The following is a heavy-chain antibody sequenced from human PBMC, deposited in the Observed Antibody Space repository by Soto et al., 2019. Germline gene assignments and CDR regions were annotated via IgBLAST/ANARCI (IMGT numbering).Heavy chain of an antibody. CDR3: ARVRGSSVGYYYYGMDV. D-gene: IGHD6-6*01. CDR2: IIPIFGTA. V-gene: IGHV1-69*13. Sequence: ASVKVSCKASGGTFSSYAISWVRQAPGQGLEWMGGIIPIFGTANYAQKFQGRVTITADESTSTAYMELSSLRSEDTAVYYCARVRGSSVGYYYYGMDVWGQGTTVTLSS. J-gene: IGHJ6*02. CDR1: GGTFSSYA.